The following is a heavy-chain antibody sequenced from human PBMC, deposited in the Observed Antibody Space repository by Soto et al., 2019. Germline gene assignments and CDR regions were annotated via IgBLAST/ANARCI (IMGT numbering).Heavy chain of an antibody. Sequence: QVQLQESGPGLVKPSQTLSLTCTVSGGSISSGGYYWSWIRQHPGKGLEWIGYIYYSGSTYYNPSLKGRVNISVDTSKYQFSLKLSSVTAADTAVYYCARVCGGDCHYGMDVWGQGTTVTVSS. V-gene: IGHV4-31*03. CDR1: GGSISSGGYY. CDR3: ARVCGGDCHYGMDV. J-gene: IGHJ6*02. CDR2: IYYSGST. D-gene: IGHD2-21*02.